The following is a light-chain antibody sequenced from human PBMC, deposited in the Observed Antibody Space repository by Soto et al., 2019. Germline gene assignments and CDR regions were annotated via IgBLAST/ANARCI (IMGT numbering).Light chain of an antibody. V-gene: IGLV2-14*01. Sequence: QSVLTQPASVSGSPGQSITMSCTGTSSDVGGHKYVSWYQQHPDKAPKVLIFEVSNRPSGISNRFSGSKSGNTASLTISGLQAEDEADYYCSSYTSSTTSVVFGGGTKVTVL. CDR1: SSDVGGHKY. CDR2: EVS. J-gene: IGLJ2*01. CDR3: SSYTSSTTSVV.